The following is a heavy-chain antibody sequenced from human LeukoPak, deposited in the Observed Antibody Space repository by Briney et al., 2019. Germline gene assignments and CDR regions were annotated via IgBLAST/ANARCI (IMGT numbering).Heavy chain of an antibody. CDR1: GFTFSSYA. V-gene: IGHV3-23*01. J-gene: IGHJ4*02. Sequence: QSGGSLRLSCAASGFTFSSYAMSWVRQAPGKGLEWVSAISGSGDSTYYADSVKGRFTISRDNSKNTLYLQMNSLRAEDTAVYYCAKPQRGAIVIVPALYYFNYWGQGTLVTVSS. D-gene: IGHD2-2*01. CDR3: AKPQRGAIVIVPALYYFNY. CDR2: ISGSGDST.